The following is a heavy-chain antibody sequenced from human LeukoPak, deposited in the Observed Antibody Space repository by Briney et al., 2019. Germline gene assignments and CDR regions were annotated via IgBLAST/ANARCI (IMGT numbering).Heavy chain of an antibody. J-gene: IGHJ4*02. V-gene: IGHV3-7*01. CDR3: ARPFGAYCGGDCYSVSY. Sequence: PGGSLRLSCAASGFTFSSYWMSWVRQAPGKGLEWVANIKQDGSNKYYADSVKGRFTISRDNSKNTLYLQMNSLRAEDTAVYYCARPFGAYCGGDCYSVSYWGQGTLVTVSS. D-gene: IGHD2-21*02. CDR2: IKQDGSNK. CDR1: GFTFSSYW.